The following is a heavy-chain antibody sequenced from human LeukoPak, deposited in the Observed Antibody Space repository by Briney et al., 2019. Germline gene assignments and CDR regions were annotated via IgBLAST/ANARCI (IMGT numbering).Heavy chain of an antibody. Sequence: PSETLSLTCNVSGASISSGDYYWSWIRQPPGKGLEWIGYIYYSGSTYYNPSLKSRVTISVDTSKNQFSLKLSSVTAADTAVYYCARDVEGSWHFDYWGQGTLVTVSS. V-gene: IGHV4-30-4*01. D-gene: IGHD6-13*01. J-gene: IGHJ4*02. CDR1: GASISSGDYY. CDR2: IYYSGST. CDR3: ARDVEGSWHFDY.